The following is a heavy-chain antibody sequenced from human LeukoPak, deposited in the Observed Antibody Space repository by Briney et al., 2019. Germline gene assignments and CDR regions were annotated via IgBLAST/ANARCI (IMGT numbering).Heavy chain of an antibody. J-gene: IGHJ4*02. CDR3: VKNDGWFHLAQ. Sequence: GGSLRLSCAASGFTFSSYSMNWVRQAPGKGLEWVSSISSSSSYIYYADSVKGRFTISRDNAKNSLYLQMNSLRVEDTAIYYCVKNDGWFHLAQWGQGTLVTASS. CDR2: ISSSSSYI. V-gene: IGHV3-21*04. D-gene: IGHD6-19*01. CDR1: GFTFSSYS.